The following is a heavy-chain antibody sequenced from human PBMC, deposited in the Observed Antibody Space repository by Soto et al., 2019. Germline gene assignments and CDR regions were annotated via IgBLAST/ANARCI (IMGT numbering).Heavy chain of an antibody. V-gene: IGHV1-18*01. Sequence: QGELVQSGSEVKKPGASVKVACKASGYTFPSSTISWLRQAPGQGLEWLGWINAYSGDRKFAQRFQGIVTMTTDTSTTTPYLELTSLTSDYTAIYYCASANYGDRDYWGQGTLLTVSS. CDR2: INAYSGDR. CDR1: GYTFPSST. D-gene: IGHD4-17*01. J-gene: IGHJ4*02. CDR3: ASANYGDRDY.